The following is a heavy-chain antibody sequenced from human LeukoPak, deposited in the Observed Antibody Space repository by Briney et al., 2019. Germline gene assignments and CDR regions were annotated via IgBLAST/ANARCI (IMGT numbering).Heavy chain of an antibody. Sequence: GGSLRLSCAASGFTVSSNYMSWVRQAPGKGLEWVSVIYSGGSTYYADSVKGRFTISRDNSKNTLYLQMNSLRAEDTAVYYCARTYSSSWYEGLHLDYWGQGTLVTVSS. CDR1: GFTVSSNY. CDR2: IYSGGST. CDR3: ARTYSSSWYEGLHLDY. V-gene: IGHV3-53*01. D-gene: IGHD6-13*01. J-gene: IGHJ4*02.